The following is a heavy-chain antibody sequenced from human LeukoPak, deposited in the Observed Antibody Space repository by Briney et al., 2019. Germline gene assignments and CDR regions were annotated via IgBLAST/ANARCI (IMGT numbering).Heavy chain of an antibody. D-gene: IGHD3-3*01. V-gene: IGHV3-23*01. CDR3: ARELVIFGVVIGAFDI. Sequence: GGSLRLSCAASGFTFSSYAMSWVRQAPGKGLEWVSAISGSGGSTYYADSVKGRFTISRDNSKNTLYLQMNSLRAEDTAVYYCARELVIFGVVIGAFDIWGQGTMVTVSS. J-gene: IGHJ3*02. CDR2: ISGSGGST. CDR1: GFTFSSYA.